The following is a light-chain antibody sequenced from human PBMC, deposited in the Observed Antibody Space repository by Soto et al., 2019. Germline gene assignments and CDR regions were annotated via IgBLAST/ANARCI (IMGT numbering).Light chain of an antibody. CDR2: HAS. V-gene: IGKV1-5*01. CDR3: QQRSNWPPIT. Sequence: DIQMTQSPSTLPASVVDRVTITCLASQSISNWLAWYQQKPGTAPKLLIYHASTLESGVPSRFSGSGSGTDFTLTISSLEPEDFAVYYCQQRSNWPPITFGQGTRLEI. J-gene: IGKJ5*01. CDR1: QSISNW.